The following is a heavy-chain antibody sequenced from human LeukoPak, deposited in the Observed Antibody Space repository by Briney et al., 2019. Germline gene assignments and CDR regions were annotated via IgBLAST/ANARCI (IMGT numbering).Heavy chain of an antibody. Sequence: PGGSLRLSCTGSGFIFGDYSMSWVRQAPGKGLGWVSGISAYGDSKYYADSVNGRFTISRDNSKNTLYLQMNSLRAEDTAVYYCAKAGTDMFSLSWFDYWGQGTLVTVSS. CDR1: GFIFGDYS. D-gene: IGHD3-10*01. J-gene: IGHJ4*02. CDR2: ISAYGDSK. CDR3: AKAGTDMFSLSWFDY. V-gene: IGHV3-23*01.